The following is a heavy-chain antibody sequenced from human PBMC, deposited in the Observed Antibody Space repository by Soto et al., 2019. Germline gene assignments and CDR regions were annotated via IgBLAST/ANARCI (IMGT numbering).Heavy chain of an antibody. Sequence: QVQLQESGPGLVKPSQTLSLTCTVSGGSINSANYYWNWIRQHPGKGLEWIGYISYSGTTSYNPSLKSRVTITVDTSNNQCSLQLRSVTAADTAVYYCARLSITATGGWFDPWGQGTLVTVSS. V-gene: IGHV4-31*03. CDR3: ARLSITATGGWFDP. J-gene: IGHJ5*02. CDR2: ISYSGTT. CDR1: GGSINSANYY. D-gene: IGHD6-13*01.